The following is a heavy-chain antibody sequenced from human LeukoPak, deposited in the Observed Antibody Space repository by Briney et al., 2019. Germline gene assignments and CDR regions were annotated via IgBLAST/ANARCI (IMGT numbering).Heavy chain of an antibody. CDR1: GFTFSNYA. CDR2: VSGSGSTT. V-gene: IGHV3-23*01. J-gene: IGHJ2*01. CDR3: AKHGSFGNWYFDL. D-gene: IGHD3-3*02. Sequence: GGSLRLSCAASGFTFSNYAMSWVRQAPGKGLEWVSVVSGSGSTTYYADSVKGRFTISRDTSKNTLYLQMNSLRAEDTAVYYCAKHGSFGNWYFDLWGRGTLVTVSS.